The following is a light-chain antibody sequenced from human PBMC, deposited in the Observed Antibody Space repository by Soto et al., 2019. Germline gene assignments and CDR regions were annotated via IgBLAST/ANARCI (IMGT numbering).Light chain of an antibody. CDR3: MQALKSWT. V-gene: IGKV2-28*01. CDR2: LGS. CDR1: RILLHSNGYNY. J-gene: IGKJ1*01. Sequence: DIVMPQSPLSLPVTPGEPPSISCRSSRILLHSNGYNYLDWYLQKPGQSPKXLIYLGSIRASGAPDSFSGSVSGTVFTLKIARVEAEDAGVYYCMQALKSWTFGQGTKVDIK.